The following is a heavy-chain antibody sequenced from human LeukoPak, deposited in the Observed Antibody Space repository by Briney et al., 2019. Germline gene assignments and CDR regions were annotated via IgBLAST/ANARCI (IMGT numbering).Heavy chain of an antibody. CDR1: GGTFSSYA. J-gene: IGHJ4*02. V-gene: IGHV1-69*06. CDR3: ARHKGIRFLEWLPLDY. Sequence: ATVKVSCKASGGTFSSYAISWVRQAPGQGLEGMGGIIPIFGTANYAQKFQGRVTITADKSTSTAYMELSSLRSEDTAVYYCARHKGIRFLEWLPLDYWGQGTLVTVSS. CDR2: IIPIFGTA. D-gene: IGHD3-3*01.